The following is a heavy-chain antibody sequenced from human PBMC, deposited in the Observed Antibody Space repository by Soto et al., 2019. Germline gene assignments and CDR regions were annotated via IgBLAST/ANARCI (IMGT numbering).Heavy chain of an antibody. Sequence: QVQLQESGPGLVKPSETLSLTCTVSGGSISSYYWSWIRQPPGKGLEWIGYIYYSGSTNYNPSLKSPVTISVDTSKNQFSLKLSSVTAADTAVYYCARGGTYYYGSGSYMYYFDYWGQGTLVTVSS. CDR3: ARGGTYYYGSGSYMYYFDY. CDR1: GGSISSYY. CDR2: IYYSGST. D-gene: IGHD3-10*01. V-gene: IGHV4-59*01. J-gene: IGHJ4*02.